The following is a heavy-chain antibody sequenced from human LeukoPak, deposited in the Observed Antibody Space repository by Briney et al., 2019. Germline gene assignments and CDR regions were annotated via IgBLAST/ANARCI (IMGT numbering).Heavy chain of an antibody. CDR2: IYYSGST. CDR3: ARGQGYCSGATCYHGMDV. D-gene: IGHD2-15*01. Sequence: PSETLSLTCTVSGGSISSGGYYWSWLRQHPGKGLEWIGYIYYSGSTYYNPSLKSRITISVDTSKNQFSLKLISVTAADTAVYYCARGQGYCSGATCYHGMDVWGQGTTVTVSS. J-gene: IGHJ6*02. V-gene: IGHV4-31*03. CDR1: GGSISSGGYY.